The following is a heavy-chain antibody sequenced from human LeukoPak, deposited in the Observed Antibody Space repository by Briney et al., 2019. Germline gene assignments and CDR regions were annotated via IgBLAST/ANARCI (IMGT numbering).Heavy chain of an antibody. J-gene: IGHJ5*02. D-gene: IGHD3-10*01. CDR2: MNPNNGNT. CDR3: VRDGEGVAISVNYWFDP. Sequence: ASVKVSCKASGFTFTSYDINWVRQAAGQGLEWMGWMNPNNGNTGYAQKFQGRVTMTRDTTINTAYMELRSLRSEDTAVYYCVRDGEGVAISVNYWFDPWGQGTLVTVSS. CDR1: GFTFTSYD. V-gene: IGHV1-8*01.